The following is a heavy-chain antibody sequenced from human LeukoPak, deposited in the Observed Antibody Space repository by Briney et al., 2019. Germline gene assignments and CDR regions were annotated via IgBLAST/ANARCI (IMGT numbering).Heavy chain of an antibody. D-gene: IGHD6-19*01. Sequence: PGGSLRLSCAASGFTFSDHYMGWVRQAPGKGLEWVGRTRNKANSYTTEYAASVKGRFTISRDDSKNSLYLQMNSLKTEDTAVYYCASGAVAGRFDYWGQGTLVTVSS. CDR2: TRNKANSYTT. CDR3: ASGAVAGRFDY. V-gene: IGHV3-72*01. CDR1: GFTFSDHY. J-gene: IGHJ4*02.